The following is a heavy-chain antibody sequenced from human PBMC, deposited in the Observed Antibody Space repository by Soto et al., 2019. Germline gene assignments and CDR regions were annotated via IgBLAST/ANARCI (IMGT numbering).Heavy chain of an antibody. V-gene: IGHV5-51*01. Sequence: PGESLKISCKGSGYSFTSYWIGWVRQMPGKGLEWMGIIYPGDSDTRYSPSFQGQVTISADKSISTAYLQWSSLKASDTAMYYCALRYCSGGSCRYFDYWGQGTLVTVSS. J-gene: IGHJ4*02. CDR3: ALRYCSGGSCRYFDY. CDR1: GYSFTSYW. D-gene: IGHD2-15*01. CDR2: IYPGDSDT.